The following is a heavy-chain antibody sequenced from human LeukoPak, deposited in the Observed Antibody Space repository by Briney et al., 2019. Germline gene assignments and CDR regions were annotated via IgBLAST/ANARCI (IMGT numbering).Heavy chain of an antibody. V-gene: IGHV1-69*13. CDR3: ARGATGTTPVRYYYYGMDV. D-gene: IGHD1-1*01. Sequence: SVKVSCKASGGTFSSYAISWVRQAPGQGLEWMGGIIPIFGTANYAQKFQGRVTITADESTSTAYMELSSLRSEDTAVYYCARGATGTTPVRYYYYGMDVWGKGTTVTVSS. CDR1: GGTFSSYA. J-gene: IGHJ6*04. CDR2: IIPIFGTA.